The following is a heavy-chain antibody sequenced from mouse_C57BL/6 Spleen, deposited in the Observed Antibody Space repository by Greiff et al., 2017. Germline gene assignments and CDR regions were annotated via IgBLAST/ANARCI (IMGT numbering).Heavy chain of an antibody. CDR2: IDPSDSYT. D-gene: IGHD1-1*01. CDR3: ARREDYYGSSSPYYAMDY. V-gene: IGHV1-69*01. J-gene: IGHJ4*01. Sequence: QVQLQQPGAELVMPGASVKLSCKASGYTFTSYWMHWVKQRPGQGLEWIGEIDPSDSYTNYNQKFKGKSTLPVDKSSSTAYMQLSSLTSEDSAVYYCARREDYYGSSSPYYAMDYWGQGTSVTVSS. CDR1: GYTFTSYW.